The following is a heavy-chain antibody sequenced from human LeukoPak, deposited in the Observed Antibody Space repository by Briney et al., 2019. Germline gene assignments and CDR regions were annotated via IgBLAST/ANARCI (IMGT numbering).Heavy chain of an antibody. D-gene: IGHD5-18*01. CDR2: ISGSGGST. J-gene: IGHJ6*02. CDR3: AKVDSPAMADYYYYYGMDV. CDR1: GFTFSSYA. V-gene: IGHV3-23*01. Sequence: GGSLRLSCAASGFTFSSYAMRWVRQAPGKGLEWVSAISGSGGSTYYADSVKGRFTISRDNSKNTLYLQMNSLRAEDTAVYYCAKVDSPAMADYYYYYGMDVWGQGTTVTVSS.